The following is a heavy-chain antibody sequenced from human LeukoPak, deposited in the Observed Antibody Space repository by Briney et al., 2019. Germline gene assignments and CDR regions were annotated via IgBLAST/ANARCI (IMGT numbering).Heavy chain of an antibody. CDR3: ATDLADYGSGSYFYY. CDR2: IYYSGST. J-gene: IGHJ4*02. Sequence: SETLSLTCTVSGGSISSYYWSWIRQPPGKGLEWIGYIYYSGSTNYNPSLKSRVTISIDTSKNQVSLKLRSVTAADTAVYYCATDLADYGSGSYFYYWGQGTLVTVSS. V-gene: IGHV4-59*12. CDR1: GGSISSYY. D-gene: IGHD3-10*01.